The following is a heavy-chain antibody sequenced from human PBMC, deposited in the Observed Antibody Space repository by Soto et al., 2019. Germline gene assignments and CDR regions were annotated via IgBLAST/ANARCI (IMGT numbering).Heavy chain of an antibody. D-gene: IGHD2-8*02. V-gene: IGHV4-59*11. CDR2: IHYSGTT. J-gene: IGHJ3*01. CDR1: GGSISNHY. CDR3: ARDPGGYPLGTFNV. Sequence: SETLSLTCTVSGGSISNHYWSWIRQPPGKGLEWIGYIHYSGTTNYNPSLKSRVTMSVDTSKNQFSLKVNSVTAADTAVYFCARDPGGYPLGTFNVWGLGTTVTVSS.